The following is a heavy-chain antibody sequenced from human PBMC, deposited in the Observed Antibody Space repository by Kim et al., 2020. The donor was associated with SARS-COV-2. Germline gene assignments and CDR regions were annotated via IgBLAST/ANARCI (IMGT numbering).Heavy chain of an antibody. D-gene: IGHD6-13*01. CDR3: ATSVAAAGNNWFDP. Sequence: KKFQGRVTMTEDTSTDTAYMELSRLRSEDTAVYYCATSVAAAGNNWFDPWGQGTLVTVSS. V-gene: IGHV1-24*01. J-gene: IGHJ5*02.